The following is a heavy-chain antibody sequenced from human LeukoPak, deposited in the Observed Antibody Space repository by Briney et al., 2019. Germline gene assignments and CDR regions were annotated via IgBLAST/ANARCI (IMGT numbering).Heavy chain of an antibody. CDR2: FYPSGTT. CDR3: ARDDSPMTTVTTFAY. V-gene: IGHV4-4*07. Sequence: PSETLSLTCIVSGGSISGYYWSWIRQPAGKGLEWIGRFYPSGTTNYNPSLKSRVTMSLDTSKRQFSLKVRSVTASDTAVYYCARDDSPMTTVTTFAYWGQGTLVTVSS. CDR1: GGSISGYY. D-gene: IGHD4-11*01. J-gene: IGHJ4*02.